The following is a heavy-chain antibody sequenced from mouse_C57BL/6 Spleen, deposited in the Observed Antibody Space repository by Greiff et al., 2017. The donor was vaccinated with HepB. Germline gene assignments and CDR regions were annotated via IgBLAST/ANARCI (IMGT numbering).Heavy chain of an antibody. CDR1: GYSITSGYY. V-gene: IGHV3-6*01. Sequence: DVQLQESGPGLVKPSQSLSLTCSVTGYSITSGYYWNWIRQFPGNKLEWMGYISYDGSNNYNPSLKNRISITRDTSKNQFFLKLNSVTTEDTATYYCAREDYGSSYGGAYAMDYWGQGTSVTVSS. CDR2: ISYDGSN. CDR3: AREDYGSSYGGAYAMDY. D-gene: IGHD1-1*01. J-gene: IGHJ4*01.